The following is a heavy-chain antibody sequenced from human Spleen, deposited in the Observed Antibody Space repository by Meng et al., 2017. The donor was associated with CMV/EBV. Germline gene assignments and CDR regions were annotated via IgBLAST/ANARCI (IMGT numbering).Heavy chain of an antibody. CDR2: IYYRGST. V-gene: IGHV4-39*07. J-gene: IGHJ4*02. CDR3: VRVYYYNTGAYLGVDY. CDR1: GGSISSSTYY. D-gene: IGHD3-22*01. Sequence: SETLSLTCTVSGGSISSSTYYWGWIRQPPGKGLEWIGSIYYRGSTYYNPSPKSRVTISVDTSKNQFSLKLSSVTAADTAVYYCVRVYYYNTGAYLGVDYWGQGTLVTVSS.